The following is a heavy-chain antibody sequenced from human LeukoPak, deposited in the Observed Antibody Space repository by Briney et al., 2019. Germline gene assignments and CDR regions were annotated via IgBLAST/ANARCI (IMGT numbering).Heavy chain of an antibody. D-gene: IGHD3-3*01. V-gene: IGHV1-69*06. J-gene: IGHJ5*02. CDR3: ARGIPYDFWSGHRGYNWFDP. CDR2: IIPIFGTA. CDR1: GYTFTSYG. Sequence: ASVKVSCKASGYTFTSYGISWVRQAPGQGLEWMGGIIPIFGTANYAQKFQGRVTITADKSTSTAYMELSSLRSEDTAVYYCARGIPYDFWSGHRGYNWFDPWGQGTLVTVSS.